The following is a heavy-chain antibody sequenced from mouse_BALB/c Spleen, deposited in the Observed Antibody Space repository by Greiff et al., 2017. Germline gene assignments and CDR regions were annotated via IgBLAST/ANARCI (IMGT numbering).Heavy chain of an antibody. CDR2: ISTYYGDA. CDR1: GYTFTDYA. D-gene: IGHD2-2*01. V-gene: IGHV1S137*01. CDR3: ASYYGYY. J-gene: IGHJ3*01. Sequence: VQLQESGAELVRPGVSVKISCKGSGYTFTDYAMHWVKQSHAKSLEWIGVISTYYGDASYNQKFKGKATMTVDKSSSTAYMELARLTSEDSAIYYCASYYGYYWGQGTLVTVSA.